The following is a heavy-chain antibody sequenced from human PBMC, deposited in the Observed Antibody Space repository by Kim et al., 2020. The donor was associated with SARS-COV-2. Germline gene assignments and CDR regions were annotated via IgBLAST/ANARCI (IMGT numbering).Heavy chain of an antibody. Sequence: PSLQGRVTISVDTSKNQFSLKLSSVTAADTAVYYCARVGYSGYDSKHFDYWGQGTLVTVSS. J-gene: IGHJ4*02. D-gene: IGHD5-12*01. CDR3: ARVGYSGYDSKHFDY. V-gene: IGHV4-31*02.